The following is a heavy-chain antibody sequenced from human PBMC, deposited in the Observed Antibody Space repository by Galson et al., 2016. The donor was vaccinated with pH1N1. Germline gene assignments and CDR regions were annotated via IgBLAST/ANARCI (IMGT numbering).Heavy chain of an antibody. D-gene: IGHD2-2*02. CDR1: GYTFTSYY. Sequence: SVKVSCKASGYTFTSYYMHWVRQAPGQGLEWMGIITPTGGRTSYAQKFKDRVAMTSDTSTRTVYMELNSLRSEDTAVYYCARAPDCSNATCYSVWFDPWGQGTPVTVSS. CDR2: ITPTGGRT. V-gene: IGHV1-46*01. CDR3: ARAPDCSNATCYSVWFDP. J-gene: IGHJ5*02.